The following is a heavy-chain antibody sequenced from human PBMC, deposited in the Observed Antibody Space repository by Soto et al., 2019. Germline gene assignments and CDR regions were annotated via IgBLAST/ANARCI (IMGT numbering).Heavy chain of an antibody. J-gene: IGHJ4*02. CDR3: ASTLLSGGSPDY. CDR1: GYTFTGYY. D-gene: IGHD2-15*01. V-gene: IGHV1-2*02. Sequence: ASVKVSCKAAGYTFTGYYMDWRRQAPGQGLEWMGWINRNSGSTNYAQKFQGRVTMTRDTSISTAYMELSRLRSDDTAVYYCASTLLSGGSPDYWGQGTLVTVSS. CDR2: INRNSGST.